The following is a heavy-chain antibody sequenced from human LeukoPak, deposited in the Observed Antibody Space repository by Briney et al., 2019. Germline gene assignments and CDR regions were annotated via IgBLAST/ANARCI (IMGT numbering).Heavy chain of an antibody. CDR2: IYYSGTT. CDR3: ARGGDVHTRGGNYFDF. V-gene: IGHV4-59*01. D-gene: IGHD2-21*01. CDR1: GGSISSYY. Sequence: SETLSLTCNVFGGSISSYYWSWIRQPPGKGLEWIGFIYYSGTTNYNPSLKSRVVISLDTSQNQFSLKLSSVTSADTAVYYCARGGDVHTRGGNYFDFWGQGALVTVSS. J-gene: IGHJ4*02.